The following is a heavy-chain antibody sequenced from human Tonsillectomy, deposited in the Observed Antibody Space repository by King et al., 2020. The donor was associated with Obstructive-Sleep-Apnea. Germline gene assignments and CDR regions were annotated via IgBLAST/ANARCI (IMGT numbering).Heavy chain of an antibody. CDR3: TKAGPAPRYCTGTTTSCAIVTWFDS. CDR1: GFSFDDYA. V-gene: IGHV3-9*01. D-gene: IGHD2/OR15-2a*01. J-gene: IGHJ5*01. CDR2: ISYNSGFV. Sequence: VQLVESGGGLAQPGRSLRLSCEASGFSFDDYAMHWVRQPPGKGLEWVSGISYNSGFVAYADSVKGRFTISRDNAENSLYLQINSLRPEDTALYYCTKAGPAPRYCTGTTTSCAIVTWFDSWGQGTLVTVSS.